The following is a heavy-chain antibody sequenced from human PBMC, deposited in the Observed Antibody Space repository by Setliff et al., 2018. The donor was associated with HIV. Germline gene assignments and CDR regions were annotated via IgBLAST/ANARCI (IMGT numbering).Heavy chain of an antibody. V-gene: IGHV1-2*02. Sequence: ASVKVSCKAYGYTFTGHYMHWVRQAPGQGLEWMGWINPNSGGTNYAQKFQGRVTMTRDTSISTTYMELRGLRSDDTATYYCARVPSGAAGLVRAGFYFWGQGTPVTVSS. J-gene: IGHJ4*01. D-gene: IGHD6-25*01. CDR2: INPNSGGT. CDR3: ARVPSGAAGLVRAGFYF. CDR1: GYTFTGHY.